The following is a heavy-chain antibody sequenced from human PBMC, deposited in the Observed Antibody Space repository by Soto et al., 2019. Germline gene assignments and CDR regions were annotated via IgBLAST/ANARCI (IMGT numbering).Heavy chain of an antibody. V-gene: IGHV1-2*04. CDR3: ATSDCSSTSCFDYYYMDV. CDR1: GYTFTGYY. D-gene: IGHD2-2*01. J-gene: IGHJ6*03. CDR2: INPNSGGT. Sequence: ASVKVSCKASGYTFTGYYMHWVRQAPGQGLEWMGWINPNSGGTNYAQKFQGWVTMTRDTSISTAYMELSRLRSDDTAVYYCATSDCSSTSCFDYYYMDVWGKGTTVTVS.